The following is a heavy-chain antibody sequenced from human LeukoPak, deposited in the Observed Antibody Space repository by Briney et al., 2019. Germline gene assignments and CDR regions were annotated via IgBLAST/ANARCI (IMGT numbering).Heavy chain of an antibody. V-gene: IGHV3-9*01. CDR3: AEDIRAHRSSGNQFDY. CDR1: GFTFDDYA. D-gene: IGHD6-19*01. Sequence: PGGSLRLSCAASGFTFDDYAMHWVRQAPGNGLEWVSGISWNSGSIGYADSVKGRFTISRDNAKNSLYLQMNSLRAEDTALYYCAEDIRAHRSSGNQFDYWGQGTLVTVSS. J-gene: IGHJ4*02. CDR2: ISWNSGSI.